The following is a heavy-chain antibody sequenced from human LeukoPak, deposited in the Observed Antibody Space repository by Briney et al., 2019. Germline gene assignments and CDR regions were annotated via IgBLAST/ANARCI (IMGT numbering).Heavy chain of an antibody. Sequence: GGSLRLSCAASGFTFSSYEMNWVRQAPGEGLEWVSYISSSGSTIYYADPVKGRFTISRDNAKNSLYLQMNSLRAEDTAVYYCARGGAMVDYWGQGTLVTVSS. CDR1: GFTFSSYE. J-gene: IGHJ4*02. V-gene: IGHV3-48*03. CDR2: ISSSGSTI. D-gene: IGHD5-18*01. CDR3: ARGGAMVDY.